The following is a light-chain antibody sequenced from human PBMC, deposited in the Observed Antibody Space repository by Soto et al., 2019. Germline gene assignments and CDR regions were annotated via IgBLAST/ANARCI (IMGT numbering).Light chain of an antibody. CDR2: GAS. V-gene: IGKV3-15*01. J-gene: IGKJ4*01. Sequence: EIVMTQSPGTLSVSPGETATVSFRASQSVNLNLAWYQQKPGQAPRLLIYGASIRATGIPARFSGSGAGTEFTLTINSLQSEDSAVYYCQQCVSWPPLTFGGGTTVEIK. CDR3: QQCVSWPPLT. CDR1: QSVNLN.